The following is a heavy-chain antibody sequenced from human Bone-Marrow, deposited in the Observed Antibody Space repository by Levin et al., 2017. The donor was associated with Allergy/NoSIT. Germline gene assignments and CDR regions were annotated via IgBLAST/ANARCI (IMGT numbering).Heavy chain of an antibody. Sequence: ASVKVSCKASGYTFTNYAIHWVRQAPGQRLEWMGWIDPGNGDTKYSQKFQDTVTLTRDTSASTAYMELSSLRSEDTAVYYCARVLSNWNYAFEYWGQGALVTVSS. CDR1: GYTFTNYA. V-gene: IGHV1-3*01. J-gene: IGHJ4*02. CDR2: IDPGNGDT. D-gene: IGHD1-7*01. CDR3: ARVLSNWNYAFEY.